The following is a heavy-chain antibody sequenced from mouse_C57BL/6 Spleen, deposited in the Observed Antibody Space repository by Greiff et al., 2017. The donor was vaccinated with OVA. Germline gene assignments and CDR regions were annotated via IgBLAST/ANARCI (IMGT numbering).Heavy chain of an antibody. D-gene: IGHD1-1*01. V-gene: IGHV8-8*01. CDR3: ARIANYGSSRYYYAMDY. CDR2: IWWDDDK. CDR1: GFSLSTFGMG. Sequence: QVTLKVCGPGILQPSQTLSLTCSFSGFSLSTFGMGVGWIRQPSGKGLEWLAHIWWDDDKYYNPALKSRLTISKDTSKNQVFLKIANVDTADTATYYCARIANYGSSRYYYAMDYWGQGTSVTVSS. J-gene: IGHJ4*01.